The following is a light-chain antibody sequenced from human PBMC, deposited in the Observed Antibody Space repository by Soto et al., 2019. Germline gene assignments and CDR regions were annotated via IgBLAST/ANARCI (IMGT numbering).Light chain of an antibody. CDR2: VAS. CDR1: QGISSW. Sequence: IQMTQSPSSLSASVGDSVTITCRASQGISSWLAWYQQKPGKAPNLLIYVASSLQSEVPSRFSGSGSGTDFTLTITSLQPEEFATYYCQQSYGTPITVGQGTRLEIK. J-gene: IGKJ5*01. V-gene: IGKV1-39*01. CDR3: QQSYGTPIT.